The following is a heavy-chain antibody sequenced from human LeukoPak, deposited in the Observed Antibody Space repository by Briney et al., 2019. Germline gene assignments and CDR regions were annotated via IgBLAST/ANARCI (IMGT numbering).Heavy chain of an antibody. J-gene: IGHJ3*02. Sequence: GGSLRLSCAASGFTFSSYGMHWVRQAPGKGLEWVAFIRYDGSNKYYADSVKGRFTISRDNSKNTQYLQMNSLRAEDTAVYYCAKLYYYDSSGIFDAFDIWGQGTMVTVSS. CDR3: AKLYYYDSSGIFDAFDI. D-gene: IGHD3-22*01. CDR1: GFTFSSYG. CDR2: IRYDGSNK. V-gene: IGHV3-30*02.